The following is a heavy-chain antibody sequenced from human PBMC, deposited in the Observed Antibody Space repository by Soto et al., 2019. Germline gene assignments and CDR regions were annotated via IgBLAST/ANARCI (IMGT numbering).Heavy chain of an antibody. CDR3: AGTREQLVPEDYYYYYMDV. J-gene: IGHJ6*03. CDR2: IYYSGST. D-gene: IGHD6-6*01. V-gene: IGHV4-59*01. CDR1: GGSISSYY. Sequence: SETLSLTCTVSGGSISSYYWSWIRQPPGKGLEWIGYIYYSGSTNYNPSLKSRVTISVDTSKNQFSLKLSSVTAADTAVYYCAGTREQLVPEDYYYYYMDVWGKGTTVTVSS.